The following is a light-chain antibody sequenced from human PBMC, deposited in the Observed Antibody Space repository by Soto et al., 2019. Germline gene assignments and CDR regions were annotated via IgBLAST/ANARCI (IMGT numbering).Light chain of an antibody. CDR1: QDISKY. CDR2: DVF. J-gene: IGKJ4*01. Sequence: DIQMTQSASSLPASVGDTVTISCQASQDISKYLNWFQQKPGKAPKLLIYDVFNVETGVPSRFSVRGSWTDFTLIISNLQPEDFATYYCQQYDQLPITFGGGTKVDI. V-gene: IGKV1-33*01. CDR3: QQYDQLPIT.